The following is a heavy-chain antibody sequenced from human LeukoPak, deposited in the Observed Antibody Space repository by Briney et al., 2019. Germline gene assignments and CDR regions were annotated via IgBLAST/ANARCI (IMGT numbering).Heavy chain of an antibody. J-gene: IGHJ1*01. V-gene: IGHV1-2*02. Sequence: ASVKVSCKASGYTLSDNYLHWVRQAPGQRFEWMAWINPSNGETKYARRFQGRVTLTRDTSINTAYMELSGLRPDDTALYYCARSQFRTTNSGAWGFQPWGQGTLVTVSS. CDR2: INPSNGET. CDR3: ARSQFRTTNSGAWGFQP. CDR1: GYTLSDNY. D-gene: IGHD3-16*01.